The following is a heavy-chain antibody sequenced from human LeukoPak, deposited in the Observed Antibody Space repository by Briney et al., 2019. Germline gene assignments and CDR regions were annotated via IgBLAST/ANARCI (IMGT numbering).Heavy chain of an antibody. CDR2: IYPGDSDT. V-gene: IGHV5-51*01. D-gene: IGHD4-17*01. J-gene: IGHJ4*02. CDR3: ARLRGVTTSSGNYFDY. Sequence: GESLKISCKGFGYSFTSYWVGWVRQMPGKGLEWMGIIYPGDSDTRYSPSFQGQVTISADKSISTAYLQWSSLKASDTAMYYCARLRGVTTSSGNYFDYWGQGTLVTVSS. CDR1: GYSFTSYW.